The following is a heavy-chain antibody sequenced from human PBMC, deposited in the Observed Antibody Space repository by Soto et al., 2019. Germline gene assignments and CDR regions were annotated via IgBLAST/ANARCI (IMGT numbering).Heavy chain of an antibody. CDR2: ISSSSSYT. CDR1: GFTFSDYY. J-gene: IGHJ3*01. Sequence: CAASGFTFSDYYMSWIRQAPGKGLEWISYISSSSSYTNYADSVKGRFTISRDNAKNSLYLQMNSLRAEDTAVYYCARDQLYYNDISGRPLNAFDVWGQGTMVTVSS. D-gene: IGHD3-22*01. CDR3: ARDQLYYNDISGRPLNAFDV. V-gene: IGHV3-11*06.